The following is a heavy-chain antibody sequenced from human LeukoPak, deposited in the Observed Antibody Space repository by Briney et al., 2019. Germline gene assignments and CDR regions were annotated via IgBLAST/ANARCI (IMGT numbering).Heavy chain of an antibody. D-gene: IGHD5-18*01. CDR3: ARSWIQLWSFDY. J-gene: IGHJ4*02. CDR1: GFTFSSYA. Sequence: PGGSLRLSCAASGFTFSSYAMHWVRQAPGKGLEWVAAISYDGSNKYYADSVKGRFTISRDNSKNTLYLQMNSLRAEDTAVYYCARSWIQLWSFDYWGQGTLVTVSS. CDR2: ISYDGSNK. V-gene: IGHV3-30-3*01.